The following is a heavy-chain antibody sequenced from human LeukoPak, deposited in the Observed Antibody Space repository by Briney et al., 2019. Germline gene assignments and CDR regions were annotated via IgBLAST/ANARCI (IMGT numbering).Heavy chain of an antibody. D-gene: IGHD5-24*01. CDR2: IYGGGNI. J-gene: IGHJ4*02. Sequence: GGSLRLSCAASGFTVSSNYMNWVRQAPGKGLEWVSVIYGGGNIYYADSVKGRFTISRDNSKNTLYLQMSSLRAEDTAVYYCARGAGYNYPYYFDYWGQGTLVTVSS. CDR3: ARGAGYNYPYYFDY. V-gene: IGHV3-53*01. CDR1: GFTVSSNY.